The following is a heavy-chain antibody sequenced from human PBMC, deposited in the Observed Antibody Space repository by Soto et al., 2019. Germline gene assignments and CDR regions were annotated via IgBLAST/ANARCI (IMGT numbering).Heavy chain of an antibody. J-gene: IGHJ3*02. D-gene: IGHD1-26*01. V-gene: IGHV3-23*01. CDR3: ANHIRVGEAFDI. CDR1: GFTFSSYA. Sequence: EVQLLESGGGLVQPGGSLRLSCAASGFTFSSYAMSWVRQAPGKGLEWVSAISGSGGSTYYADSVKGRFTISRDNSKNTLYLQMNSLRAEDTAVYYCANHIRVGEAFDIWGQGTMVTVSS. CDR2: ISGSGGST.